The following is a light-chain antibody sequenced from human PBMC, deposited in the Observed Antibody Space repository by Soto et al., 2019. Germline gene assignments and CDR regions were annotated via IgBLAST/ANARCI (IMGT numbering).Light chain of an antibody. J-gene: IGKJ4*01. Sequence: DIQMTQSPSSLSASVGDRVTITCQASQDISNYLTWYQQKPGKAPELLIYDASTLHTGVPSRFSGSGSGTDFTFTISSLQPEDIATYYCQQYDNLPPLTFGGGTKVEIK. CDR2: DAS. V-gene: IGKV1-33*01. CDR1: QDISNY. CDR3: QQYDNLPPLT.